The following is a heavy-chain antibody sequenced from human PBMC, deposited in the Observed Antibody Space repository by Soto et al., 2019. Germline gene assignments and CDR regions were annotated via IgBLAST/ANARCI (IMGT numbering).Heavy chain of an antibody. CDR3: ARGRTWGARDFDY. J-gene: IGHJ4*02. V-gene: IGHV1-18*01. Sequence: QVQLVQSGGEVKRPGASVRVSCKASGYTFNTYGISRVRQAPGQGLEWMGWISAYNGHADYAQKFQVRVTMTTDTSTNTVSMELRGLRSDDTAVYYCARGRTWGARDFDYWGQGTLVTVSS. CDR2: ISAYNGHA. CDR1: GYTFNTYG. D-gene: IGHD3-16*01.